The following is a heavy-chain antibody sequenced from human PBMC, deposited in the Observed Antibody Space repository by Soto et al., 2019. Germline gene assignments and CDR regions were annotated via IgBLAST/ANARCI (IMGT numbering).Heavy chain of an antibody. CDR1: GFTFSSYA. Sequence: QVQLVESGGGVVQPGRSLRLSCAASGFTFSSYAMHWVRQAPGKGLEWVAVISYDGSNKYYADSVKGRFTISRDNSKNTLYLQMNRLRAEDTAVYYCAREVVAATRYYYYDMDVWVQGTTVTVSS. CDR2: ISYDGSNK. V-gene: IGHV3-30-3*01. J-gene: IGHJ6*02. D-gene: IGHD2-15*01. CDR3: AREVVAATRYYYYDMDV.